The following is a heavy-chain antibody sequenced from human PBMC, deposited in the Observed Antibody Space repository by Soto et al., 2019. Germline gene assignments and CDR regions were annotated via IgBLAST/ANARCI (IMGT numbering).Heavy chain of an antibody. D-gene: IGHD3-22*01. CDR3: AHGSGWLFDQ. Sequence: QTTLKESGPALVSPTQTLTLTCTFSGFSLSSPAVGVGWIRQAPGQAPEWLALMYWNDDNHYSPPLRNRLTLAKDTSRNQVVLTMTNVDPADTATYYCAHGSGWLFDQWGQGTLVTVTS. J-gene: IGHJ4*02. CDR1: GFSLSSPAVG. CDR2: MYWNDDN. V-gene: IGHV2-5*01.